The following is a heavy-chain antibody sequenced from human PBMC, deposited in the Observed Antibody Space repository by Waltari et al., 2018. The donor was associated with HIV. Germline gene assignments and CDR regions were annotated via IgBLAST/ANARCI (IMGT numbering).Heavy chain of an antibody. Sequence: VLLQESGPGLVKPSETLSLTCPVSGGSINNDYWSWIRQPAGKGLEWIGRIYSSGNTNYNPSLKSRLSMSVDTSKNQFSLILTSVTAADTAVYYCARAWTTVTGGWFDPWGQGTLVIVSS. CDR1: GGSINNDY. D-gene: IGHD4-17*01. V-gene: IGHV4-4*07. CDR3: ARAWTTVTGGWFDP. CDR2: IYSSGNT. J-gene: IGHJ5*02.